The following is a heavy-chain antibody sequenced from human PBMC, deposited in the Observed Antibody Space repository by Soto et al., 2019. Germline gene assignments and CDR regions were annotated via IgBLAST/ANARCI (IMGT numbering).Heavy chain of an antibody. V-gene: IGHV4-4*02. CDR2: IYHSGTA. D-gene: IGHD1-7*01. CDR3: GTLPPRMELTLLPIPT. Sequence: QVQLLQSGPGLVKPSGTLSLTCAVSGGSVSSTNWWTWVRQSPGKGLEWIGEIYHSGTATYNPSPMVRGNISVDKPNNQFSLKVMYMTAADTAAYSCGTLPPRMELTLLPIPTWGQGTLVAVAS. CDR1: GGSVSSTNW. J-gene: IGHJ4*02.